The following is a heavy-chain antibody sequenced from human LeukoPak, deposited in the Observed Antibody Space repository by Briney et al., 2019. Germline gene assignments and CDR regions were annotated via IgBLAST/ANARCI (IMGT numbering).Heavy chain of an antibody. CDR1: GGSISSSSYY. D-gene: IGHD2/OR15-2a*01. J-gene: IGHJ4*02. CDR2: IYYSGST. Sequence: SETQSLTCTVSGGSISSSSYYWGWIRQPPGKGLEWIGSIYYSGSTYYNPSLKSRFTISVDTSKNQFSLKLSSVTAADTAVYYCARLLIYYFDYWGQGTLVTVSS. CDR3: ARLLIYYFDY. V-gene: IGHV4-39*01.